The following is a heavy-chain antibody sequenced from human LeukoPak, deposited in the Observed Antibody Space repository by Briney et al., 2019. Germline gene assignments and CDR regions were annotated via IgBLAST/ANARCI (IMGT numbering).Heavy chain of an antibody. V-gene: IGHV1-8*01. Sequence: ASVKVSCKASGYTFTSYDINWVRQATGRGLEWMGWMNPNSGNTGYAQKFQGRVTMTRNTSISTAYMELSSLRSEDTAVYYCAREGLDIVVVPAAIRDYYYYGMDVWGQGTTVTVSS. CDR3: AREGLDIVVVPAAIRDYYYYGMDV. CDR2: MNPNSGNT. J-gene: IGHJ6*02. CDR1: GYTFTSYD. D-gene: IGHD2-2*02.